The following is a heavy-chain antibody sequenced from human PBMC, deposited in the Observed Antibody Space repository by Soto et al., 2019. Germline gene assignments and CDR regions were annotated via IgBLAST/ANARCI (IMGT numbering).Heavy chain of an antibody. CDR3: AKGRYCSGGSCYSYYYYYMDV. D-gene: IGHD2-15*01. CDR1: DGSISSYY. CDR2: IYYSGST. V-gene: IGHV4-59*08. Sequence: SQTLSVTCTVSDGSISSYYWSWIRQPPGKGLEWIGYIYYSGSTNYNPSLKSRVTISVDTSKNQFSLKLSSVTAADTAVYYCAKGRYCSGGSCYSYYYYYMDVWGKGTTVTVSS. J-gene: IGHJ6*03.